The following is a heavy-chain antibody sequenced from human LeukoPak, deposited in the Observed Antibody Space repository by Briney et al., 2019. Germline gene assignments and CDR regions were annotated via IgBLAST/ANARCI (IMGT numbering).Heavy chain of an antibody. CDR3: ARQVYYDFWSGYYNGWFDP. D-gene: IGHD3-3*01. CDR1: GGSISSSSYY. J-gene: IGHJ5*02. Sequence: SETLSLTCTVSGGSISSSSYYWGWIRQPPGKGLEWIGSIYYSGSTYYTPSLKSRVTISVDTSKNQFSLKLSSATAADTTVYYCARQVYYDFWSGYYNGWFDPWGQGTLVTVSS. V-gene: IGHV4-39*01. CDR2: IYYSGST.